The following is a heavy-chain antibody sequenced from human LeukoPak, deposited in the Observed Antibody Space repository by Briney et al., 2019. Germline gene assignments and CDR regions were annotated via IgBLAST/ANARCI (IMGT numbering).Heavy chain of an antibody. CDR2: INHSGGT. CDR3: ARGLSYGSGSYYYDY. J-gene: IGHJ4*02. D-gene: IGHD3-10*01. CDR1: GGSFSGYY. Sequence: SETLSLTCAVYGGSFSGYYWSWIRQPPGKGLEWIGEINHSGGTNYNPSLKGRVTISVDTSKNQFSLKLSSVTAADTAVYYCARGLSYGSGSYYYDYWGQGTLVTVSS. V-gene: IGHV4-34*01.